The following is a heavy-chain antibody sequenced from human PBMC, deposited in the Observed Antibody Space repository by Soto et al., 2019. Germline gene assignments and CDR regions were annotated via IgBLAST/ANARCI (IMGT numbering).Heavy chain of an antibody. D-gene: IGHD1-26*01. Sequence: GGSLRLSCAASGFTFSSYAMSWVRQAPGKGLEWVSAISGSGGSTYYADSVKGRLTISRDNSKNTLYLQMNSLRAEDSAVYYCAKVDSGSYLGLVDYWGQGTLVTVSS. CDR1: GFTFSSYA. CDR3: AKVDSGSYLGLVDY. J-gene: IGHJ4*02. V-gene: IGHV3-23*01. CDR2: ISGSGGST.